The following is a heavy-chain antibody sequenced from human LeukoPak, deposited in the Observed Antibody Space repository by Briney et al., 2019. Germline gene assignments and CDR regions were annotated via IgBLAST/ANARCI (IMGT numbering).Heavy chain of an antibody. Sequence: PWETLCLTCAVYGGSFSGYYWSWIRQPPGKGLEWIGEINHSGSTNYNPSLKSRLTISRDTSKNQFSLKLSSVTAADTAVYYCARERVTMVRGVIALFYYGMDVWG. D-gene: IGHD3-10*01. CDR3: ARERVTMVRGVIALFYYGMDV. CDR2: INHSGST. V-gene: IGHV4-34*01. CDR1: GGSFSGYY. J-gene: IGHJ6*02.